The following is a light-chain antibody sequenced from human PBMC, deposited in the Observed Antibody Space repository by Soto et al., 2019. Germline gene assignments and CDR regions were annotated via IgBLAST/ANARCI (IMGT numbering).Light chain of an antibody. CDR3: SSYTSSGTWV. CDR1: NSDIGGYNY. Sequence: QSVLTQPASVSGSPGQSITISCTGTNSDIGGYNYVSWYQQHPGKAPKLMIYEVSNRPSGVSNRFSGSKSGNTASLTISGLQTEDEADYYCSSYTSSGTWVFGGGTKVTVL. J-gene: IGLJ3*02. V-gene: IGLV2-14*01. CDR2: EVS.